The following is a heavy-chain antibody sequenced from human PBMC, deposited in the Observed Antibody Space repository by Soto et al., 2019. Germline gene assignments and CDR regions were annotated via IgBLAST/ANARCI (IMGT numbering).Heavy chain of an antibody. CDR1: GYTFTSYD. J-gene: IGHJ6*02. CDR2: MNPNSGNT. Sequence: ASVKVSCKASGYTFTSYDINWVRQATGQGLEWMGWMNPNSGNTGYAQKFQGRVTMTRNTSISTAYMELSSLRSEGTAVYYCARESNHYYYYGMDVWGQGTTVTVSS. CDR3: ARESNHYYYYGMDV. V-gene: IGHV1-8*01.